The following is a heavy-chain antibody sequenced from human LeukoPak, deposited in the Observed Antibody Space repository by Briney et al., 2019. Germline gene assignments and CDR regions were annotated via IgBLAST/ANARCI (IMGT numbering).Heavy chain of an antibody. V-gene: IGHV4-38-2*02. J-gene: IGHJ4*02. D-gene: IGHD3-3*01. Sequence: SETLSLTCTVSGYSISSGYYWGWIRQPPWKGLEWIGSIYHSGRTYYNPSLKSRVTISVDTSKNQFSLKLSSVTAADTAVYYCASGPFSNHEYWGQGTLVTVSS. CDR2: IYHSGRT. CDR1: GYSISSGYY. CDR3: ASGPFSNHEY.